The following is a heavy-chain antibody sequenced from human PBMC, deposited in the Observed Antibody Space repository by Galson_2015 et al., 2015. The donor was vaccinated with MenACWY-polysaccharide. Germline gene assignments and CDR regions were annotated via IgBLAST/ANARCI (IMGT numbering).Heavy chain of an antibody. CDR1: GLSFSDYN. Sequence: SLRLSCAASGLSFSDYNMNWVRQAPGKGLEWVSIISSSASYIYYADSVKGRFTISRDNAKNSLYLQMNSLRAEDTAIYYCARDTGGSDYWGQGTLVTVSS. D-gene: IGHD3-16*01. CDR3: ARDTGGSDY. J-gene: IGHJ4*02. V-gene: IGHV3-21*01. CDR2: ISSSASYI.